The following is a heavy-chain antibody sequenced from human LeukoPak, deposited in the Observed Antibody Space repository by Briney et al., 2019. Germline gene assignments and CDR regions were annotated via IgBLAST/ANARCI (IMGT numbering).Heavy chain of an antibody. CDR3: ARDKAVTTELTQYFHH. D-gene: IGHD4-11*01. J-gene: IGHJ1*01. CDR2: ISGYNGYT. CDR1: GYTFTNYG. V-gene: IGHV1-18*01. Sequence: ASVKVSCKASGYTFTNYGVSWVRQAPGQGLEWMGWISGYNGYTNYAQKFQFRVTMTTDTSTSTAYMELRSLTSDDTAVHYCARDKAVTTELTQYFHHWGQGTLVTVSS.